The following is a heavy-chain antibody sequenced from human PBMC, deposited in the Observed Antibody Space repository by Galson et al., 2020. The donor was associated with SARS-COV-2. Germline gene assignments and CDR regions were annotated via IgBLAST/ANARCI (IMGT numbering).Heavy chain of an antibody. CDR1: GGSVSSSRYY. CDR3: ARLTPTQWELPNYFDY. J-gene: IGHJ4*02. Sequence: SETLSLTCTVSGGSVSSSRYYWGWVRQPPGKGLEWIGIIYDSGSTYYNPSLKSRVTISVDTSKNQFSLKMNSVTAADTAVYYCARLTPTQWELPNYFDYWGQGTLVTVSS. V-gene: IGHV4-39*01. D-gene: IGHD1-26*01. CDR2: IYDSGST.